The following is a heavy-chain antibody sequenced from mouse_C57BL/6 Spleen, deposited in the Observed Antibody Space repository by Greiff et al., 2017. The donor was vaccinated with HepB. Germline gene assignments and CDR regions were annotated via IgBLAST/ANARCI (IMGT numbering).Heavy chain of an antibody. Sequence: EVKLMESGGDLVKPGGSLKLSCAASGFTFSSYGMSWVRQTPDKRLEWVATISSGGSYTYYPDSVKGRFTISRDNAKNTLYLQMSSLKSEDTAMYYCARHGTLTNWDGYFDVWGTGTTVTVSS. J-gene: IGHJ1*03. CDR1: GFTFSSYG. V-gene: IGHV5-6*01. CDR2: ISSGGSYT. CDR3: ARHGTLTNWDGYFDV. D-gene: IGHD4-1*01.